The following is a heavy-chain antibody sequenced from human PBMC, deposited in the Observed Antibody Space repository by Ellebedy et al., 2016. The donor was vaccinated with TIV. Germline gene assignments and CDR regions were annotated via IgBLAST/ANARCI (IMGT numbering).Heavy chain of an antibody. CDR1: GFSFSNVY. D-gene: IGHD1-26*01. Sequence: GGSLRLSXAGSGFSFSNVYMSWVRQAPGKGLECVGRIRSKSDGGATEYVAPVKGRFTISRDDSKNTLYLQMNSLKTEDTGVYYCTRLNMGASDYWGQGTLVTVSS. CDR2: IRSKSDGGAT. J-gene: IGHJ4*02. V-gene: IGHV3-15*01. CDR3: TRLNMGASDY.